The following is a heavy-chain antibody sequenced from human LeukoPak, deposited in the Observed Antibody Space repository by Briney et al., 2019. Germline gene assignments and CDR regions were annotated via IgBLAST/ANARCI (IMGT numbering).Heavy chain of an antibody. CDR1: GFTSSSFW. D-gene: IGHD3-16*02. CDR3: ARETSVGTRGGLWGSYRLKWFDP. CDR2: IKQDGREN. V-gene: IGHV3-7*01. J-gene: IGHJ5*02. Sequence: GRSLRLSCAAAGFTSSSFWTSWVRQAPGKGLEWVANIKQDGRENYYVDSVKGRFTISRDNAKNSLYLQMNRLRAEDTAVYYCARETSVGTRGGLWGSYRLKWFDPWGQGTPVTVSS.